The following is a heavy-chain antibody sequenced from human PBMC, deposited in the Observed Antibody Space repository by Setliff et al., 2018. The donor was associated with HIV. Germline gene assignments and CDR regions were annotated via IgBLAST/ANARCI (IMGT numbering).Heavy chain of an antibody. Sequence: ASVKVSCKASGYTFIHYDIHWVRQAPGQGLEWVGRISVGTGDSKHSPKFQGRVTFTRDTSASTAYMELSSLRSEDTAVYYCARDRGRGMAPSGILDYYYMDVWGKGTTVTVSS. CDR3: ARDRGRGMAPSGILDYYYMDV. J-gene: IGHJ6*03. CDR2: ISVGTGDS. V-gene: IGHV1-3*01. D-gene: IGHD6-13*01. CDR1: GYTFIHYD.